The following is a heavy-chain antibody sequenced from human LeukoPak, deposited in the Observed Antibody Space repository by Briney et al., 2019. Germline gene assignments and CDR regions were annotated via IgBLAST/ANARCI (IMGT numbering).Heavy chain of an antibody. CDR3: ARLGTATRSYFDY. CDR2: IYYSGST. D-gene: IGHD5-24*01. V-gene: IGHV4-39*01. Sequence: SETLSLTCIVSGDITHYWGWIRQPPGKGLEWIGSIYYSGSTYYNPSLKSRVTISVDTSKNQFSLKLSSVTAADTAVYYCARLGTATRSYFDYWGQGTLVTVSS. CDR1: GDITHY. J-gene: IGHJ4*02.